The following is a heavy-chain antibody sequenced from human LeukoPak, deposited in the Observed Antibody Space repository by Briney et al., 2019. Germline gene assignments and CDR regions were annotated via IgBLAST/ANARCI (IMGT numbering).Heavy chain of an antibody. CDR3: AKDRYYYDSSGYHNWFDP. CDR1: GFTFSSYA. Sequence: GGSLRLSCAASGFTFSSYAMSWVRQAPGKGLEWVSAISGSGGSTYYADSVKGRFTISRDNSKNTLYLQMNSMRAEDTAVYYCAKDRYYYDSSGYHNWFDPWGQGTLVTVSS. J-gene: IGHJ5*02. D-gene: IGHD3-22*01. V-gene: IGHV3-23*01. CDR2: ISGSGGST.